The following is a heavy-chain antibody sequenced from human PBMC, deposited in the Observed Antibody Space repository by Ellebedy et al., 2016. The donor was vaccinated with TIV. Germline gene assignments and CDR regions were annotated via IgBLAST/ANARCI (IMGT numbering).Heavy chain of an antibody. CDR3: ARDHYYGSGPHYGMDV. V-gene: IGHV4-34*01. D-gene: IGHD3-10*01. CDR2: INHSGST. CDR1: GGSFSSYY. Sequence: SETLSLXCAVYGGSFSSYYWGWIRQPPGKGLEWIGEINHSGSTNYNPSLKSRVTMSVDTSKNQFSLKLSSVTAADTAVYYCARDHYYGSGPHYGMDVWGQGTTVTVSS. J-gene: IGHJ6*02.